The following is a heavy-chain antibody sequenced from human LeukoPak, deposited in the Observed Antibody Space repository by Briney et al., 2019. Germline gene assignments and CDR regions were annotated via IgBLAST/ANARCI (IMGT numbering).Heavy chain of an antibody. J-gene: IGHJ5*02. D-gene: IGHD6-13*01. Sequence: PSETLSLTCAVYGGSFSGYYWSWIRQPPGKGLEWIGEINHSGSTNYDPSLKSRVTISVDTSKNQFSLKLSSVTAADTAVYYCARQGFGTVESGYSSSSGWFDPWGQGTLVTVSS. CDR1: GGSFSGYY. CDR2: INHSGST. V-gene: IGHV4-34*01. CDR3: ARQGFGTVESGYSSSSGWFDP.